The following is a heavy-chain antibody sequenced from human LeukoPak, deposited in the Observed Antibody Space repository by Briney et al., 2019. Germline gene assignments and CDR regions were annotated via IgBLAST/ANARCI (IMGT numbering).Heavy chain of an antibody. Sequence: SETLSLTCTVSGGSISSSSYYWGWFRQPPGKGLEWIGSIYYSGSTYYNPSLKSRVTISVDTSKNQFSLKLSSVTAADTAVYYCARVTGYMIEDYFDYWGQGTLVTVSS. CDR2: IYYSGST. CDR3: ARVTGYMIEDYFDY. V-gene: IGHV4-39*07. CDR1: GGSISSSSYY. D-gene: IGHD3-22*01. J-gene: IGHJ4*02.